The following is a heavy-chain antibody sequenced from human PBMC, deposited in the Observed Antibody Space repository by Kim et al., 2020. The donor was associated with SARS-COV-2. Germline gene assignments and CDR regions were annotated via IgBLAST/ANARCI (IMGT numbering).Heavy chain of an antibody. CDR1: GGSFSGYY. CDR3: ARYKRYFDSKANWFDP. V-gene: IGHV4-34*01. J-gene: IGHJ5*02. Sequence: SETLSLTCAVYGGSFSGYYWSWIRQPPGKGLEWIGEINHSGSTNYNPSLKSRVTISVDTSKNQFSLKLSSVTAADTAVYYCARYKRYFDSKANWFDPWGQGTLVTVSS. CDR2: INHSGST. D-gene: IGHD3-9*01.